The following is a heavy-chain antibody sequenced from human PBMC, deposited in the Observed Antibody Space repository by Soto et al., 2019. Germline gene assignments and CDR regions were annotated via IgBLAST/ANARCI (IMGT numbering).Heavy chain of an antibody. V-gene: IGHV1-58*02. CDR1: GFTFTSSA. Sequence: VKVSGKASGFTFTSSAMQWVRQARGQRLEWIGWIVVGSGNTNYAQKFQERVTITRDMSTSTAYMELSSLRSEDTAVYYCAAPAELRYFDWLLGADYYYGMDVWG. D-gene: IGHD3-9*01. J-gene: IGHJ6*02. CDR3: AAPAELRYFDWLLGADYYYGMDV. CDR2: IVVGSGNT.